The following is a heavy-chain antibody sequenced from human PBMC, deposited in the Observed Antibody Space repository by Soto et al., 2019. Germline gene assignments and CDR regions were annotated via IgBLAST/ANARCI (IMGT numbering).Heavy chain of an antibody. J-gene: IGHJ4*02. Sequence: QVQLQESGPGLVKPSETLSLTCTVSGGSISSYYWSWIRQSPGKGLEWIGYISYSGSTKYNPSLKSRVTISVATSKNQFSLKPSAVTAADTAVYYCARGRGDTAMAWYYWGQGTLVTVSS. D-gene: IGHD5-18*01. CDR1: GGSISSYY. CDR2: ISYSGST. CDR3: ARGRGDTAMAWYY. V-gene: IGHV4-59*01.